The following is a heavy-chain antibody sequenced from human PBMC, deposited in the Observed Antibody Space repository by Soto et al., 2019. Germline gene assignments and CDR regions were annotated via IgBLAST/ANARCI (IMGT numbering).Heavy chain of an antibody. CDR1: GGTFSSYA. Sequence: QVQLVQSGAEVKKPGSSVKVSCKASGGTFSSYAISWVRQAPGQGLEWMGGIIPIFGTANYAQKFQGRVTITAYESTSKASMELSSLRSEDTAVYYCARWGYSYGYGFDPWGQGTLVTVSS. CDR3: ARWGYSYGYGFDP. D-gene: IGHD5-18*01. J-gene: IGHJ5*02. CDR2: IIPIFGTA. V-gene: IGHV1-69*01.